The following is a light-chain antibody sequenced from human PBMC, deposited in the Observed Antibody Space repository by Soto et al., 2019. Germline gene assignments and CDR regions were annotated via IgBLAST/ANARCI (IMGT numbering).Light chain of an antibody. J-gene: IGLJ1*01. CDR2: EVS. Sequence: QSALTQPASVSGSPGQSITISCTGTSSDVGGYNYVSWYQQHPGKAPKLMIYEVSNRPSGVSNRFSGSKSGNTASLTISGLQTEDEDDYYCSSYTGSTTYVFGTGTKVTVL. CDR1: SSDVGGYNY. CDR3: SSYTGSTTYV. V-gene: IGLV2-14*01.